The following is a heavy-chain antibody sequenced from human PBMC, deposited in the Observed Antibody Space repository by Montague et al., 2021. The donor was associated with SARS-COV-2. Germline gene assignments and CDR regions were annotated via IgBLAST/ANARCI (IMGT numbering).Heavy chain of an antibody. CDR3: ARRKAGSCSGGSCYSAAVFDY. CDR2: IYYSGGT. Sequence: SETLSLTCTVSGGSISSSSYYWGWICQPPGKGLEWIGSIYYSGGTYYNPSLKSRVTISVDTPKNQFSLKLSSVTAADTAVYHCARRKAGSCSGGSCYSAAVFDYWGQGTLVTVSS. D-gene: IGHD2-15*01. V-gene: IGHV4-39*01. CDR1: GGSISSSSYY. J-gene: IGHJ4*02.